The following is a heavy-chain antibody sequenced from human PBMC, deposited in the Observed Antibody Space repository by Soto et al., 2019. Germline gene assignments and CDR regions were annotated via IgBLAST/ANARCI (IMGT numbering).Heavy chain of an antibody. CDR3: AKPLGVSTSSWRSVAFAI. CDR1: GFTFSNYA. Sequence: EVQLLESGGGLVQPGGSLRLSCADSGFTFSNYAMSWVRQAPGKGLEWVSAITASGGTRYYADSVKGRFTISRDNSKSTLYLQMNNLRTEDTAIYYCAKPLGVSTSSWRSVAFAIWGQGTMVTVSS. V-gene: IGHV3-23*01. CDR2: ITASGGTR. J-gene: IGHJ3*02. D-gene: IGHD6-13*01.